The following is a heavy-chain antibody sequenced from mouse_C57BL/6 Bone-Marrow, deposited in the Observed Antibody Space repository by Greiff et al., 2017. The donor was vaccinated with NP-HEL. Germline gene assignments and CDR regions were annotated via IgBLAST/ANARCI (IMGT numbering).Heavy chain of an antibody. D-gene: IGHD1-1*01. CDR3: ARTLITTVVATRYFDV. V-gene: IGHV5-9*01. CDR1: GFTFSSYT. Sequence: DVKLVESGGGLVKPGGSLKLSCAASGFTFSSYTMSWVRQTPEKRLEWVATISGGGGNTYYPDSVKGRFTISRDNAKNTLYLQMSSLRSEDTSLYYCARTLITTVVATRYFDVWGTGTTVTVSS. CDR2: ISGGGGNT. J-gene: IGHJ1*03.